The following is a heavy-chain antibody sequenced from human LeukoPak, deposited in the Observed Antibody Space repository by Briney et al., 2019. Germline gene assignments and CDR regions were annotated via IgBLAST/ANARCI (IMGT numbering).Heavy chain of an antibody. CDR3: AKDMPRKRWLQFLFDY. V-gene: IGHV3-9*01. CDR1: GFTFDDYA. D-gene: IGHD5-24*01. Sequence: QTGGSLRLSCAASGFTFDDYAMHWVRQAPGKGLEWVSGISWNSGSIGYADSVKGRFTISRDNAKNSLYLQMNSLRAEDTALYYCAKDMPRKRWLQFLFDYWGQGTLVTVSS. J-gene: IGHJ4*02. CDR2: ISWNSGSI.